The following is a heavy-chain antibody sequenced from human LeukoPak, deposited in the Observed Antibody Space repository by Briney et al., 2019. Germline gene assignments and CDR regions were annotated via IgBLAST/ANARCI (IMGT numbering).Heavy chain of an antibody. CDR1: GYTFTSYG. V-gene: IGHV1-18*01. CDR2: ISAYNGNT. CDR3: ARDRRNLAVAGTVFDY. D-gene: IGHD6-19*01. Sequence: ASVTVSCTASGYTFTSYGISWVRQAPGQGLEWMGWISAYNGNTNYAQKLQGRVTMTTDTSTSTAHMELRSLRSDDTAVYYCARDRRNLAVAGTVFDYWGQGTLVTVSS. J-gene: IGHJ4*02.